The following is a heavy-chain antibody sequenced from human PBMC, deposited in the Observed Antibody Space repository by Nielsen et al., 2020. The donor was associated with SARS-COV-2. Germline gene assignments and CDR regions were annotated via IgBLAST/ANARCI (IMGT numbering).Heavy chain of an antibody. CDR2: INAYNGNT. V-gene: IGHV1-18*01. CDR3: ARDLSDDILTGYYYYYGMDV. CDR1: GYTFTSYG. D-gene: IGHD3-9*01. J-gene: IGHJ6*02. Sequence: ASVKVSCKASGYTFTSYGISWVRQAPGQGLEWMGWINAYNGNTNYAQKLQGRVTMTTDTSTSTAYMELRSLRSDDTAVYYCARDLSDDILTGYYYYYGMDVWGQGTTVTVSS.